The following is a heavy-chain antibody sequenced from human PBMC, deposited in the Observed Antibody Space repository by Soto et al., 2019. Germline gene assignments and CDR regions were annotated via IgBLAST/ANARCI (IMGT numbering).Heavy chain of an antibody. CDR3: ARDYIAARNYYGMDV. V-gene: IGHV3-33*01. CDR1: GFTFSSYG. CDR2: IWYDGSNK. Sequence: GGSLRLSCAASGFTFSSYGMHWVRQAPGKGLGWVAVIWYDGSNKYYADSVKGRFTISRDNSKNTLYLQMNSLRAEDTAVYYCARDYIAARNYYGMDVWGQGTTVTVSS. D-gene: IGHD6-6*01. J-gene: IGHJ6*02.